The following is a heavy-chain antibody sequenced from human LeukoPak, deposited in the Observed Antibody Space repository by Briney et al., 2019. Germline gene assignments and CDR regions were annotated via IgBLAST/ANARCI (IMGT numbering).Heavy chain of an antibody. CDR3: ARPMITFGGVIAPFDY. CDR2: IYYSGST. Sequence: PSETLSLTCTVSGGSISSGDYYWSWIRQPPGKGLEWIGYIYYSGSTYYNPSLKSRVTISVDTSKNQFSLKLSSVTAADTAVYYCARPMITFGGVIAPFDYWGQGTLVTVSS. D-gene: IGHD3-16*02. V-gene: IGHV4-30-4*08. J-gene: IGHJ4*02. CDR1: GGSISSGDYY.